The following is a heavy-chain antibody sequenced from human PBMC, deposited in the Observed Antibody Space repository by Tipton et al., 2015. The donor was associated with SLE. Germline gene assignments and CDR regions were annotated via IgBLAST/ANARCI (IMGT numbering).Heavy chain of an antibody. Sequence: TLSLTCAVSGYSISSGYYWGWIRQPPGKGLEWIGSIYHSGSTYYNPSLKSRVTISVDTSKNQFSLNLNSVTAADTGVYYCARRLGYIDAYGNYYFYLDVWGKGTTVTVSS. CDR1: GYSISSGYY. V-gene: IGHV4-38-2*01. CDR3: ARRLGYIDAYGNYYFYLDV. J-gene: IGHJ6*03. CDR2: IYHSGST. D-gene: IGHD5-18*01.